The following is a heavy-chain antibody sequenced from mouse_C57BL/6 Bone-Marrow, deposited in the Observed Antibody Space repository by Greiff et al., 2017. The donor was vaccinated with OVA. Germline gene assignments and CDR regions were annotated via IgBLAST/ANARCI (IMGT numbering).Heavy chain of an antibody. CDR1: GFTFSDYG. D-gene: IGHD1-1*01. CDR3: ASYYYGSSYWYFDV. Sequence: EVKLMESGGGLAKPGGSLKLSCAASGFTFSDYGMHWVRQAPEKGLEWVAYISSGSSTIKYAETVKGRFTISRDNAKNTLFMQMTSLRSEDTAMYYCASYYYGSSYWYFDVWGTGTTVTVSS. J-gene: IGHJ1*03. CDR2: ISSGSSTI. V-gene: IGHV5-17*01.